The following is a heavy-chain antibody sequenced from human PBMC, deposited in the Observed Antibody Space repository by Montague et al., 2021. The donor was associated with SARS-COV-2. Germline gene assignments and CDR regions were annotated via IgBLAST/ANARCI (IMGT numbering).Heavy chain of an antibody. CDR3: ARDHIVAAGRAFDY. D-gene: IGHD6-13*01. CDR2: IWYDGSNK. Sequence: SLRLSCAASGFTFSSYAMHWVRQAPGKGLEWVALIWYDGSNKYYADSVKSRFTISRDNSKNTLYVQMNSLRAEDTAVYYCARDHIVAAGRAFDYWGQGTLVTDSS. CDR1: GFTFSSYA. V-gene: IGHV3-33*01. J-gene: IGHJ4*02.